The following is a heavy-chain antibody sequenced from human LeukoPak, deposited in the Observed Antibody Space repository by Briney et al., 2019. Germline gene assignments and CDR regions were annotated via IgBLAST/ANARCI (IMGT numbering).Heavy chain of an antibody. D-gene: IGHD3-16*01. V-gene: IGHV3-7*03. Sequence: GGSLRLSCAASGFTFNKYSMFWVRQAPGKGLEWVASINHNGNVNYYVDSVKGRFTISRDNAKNSLYLQMSNLRAEDTAVYFCARGGGLDVWGQGATVTVSS. CDR1: GFTFNKYS. CDR2: INHNGNVN. J-gene: IGHJ6*02. CDR3: ARGGGLDV.